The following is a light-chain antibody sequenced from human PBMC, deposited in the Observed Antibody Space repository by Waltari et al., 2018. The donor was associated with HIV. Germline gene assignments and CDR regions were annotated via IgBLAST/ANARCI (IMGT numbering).Light chain of an antibody. J-gene: IGLJ2*01. CDR2: EVT. V-gene: IGLV2-8*01. CDR1: SSDIGAYDY. Sequence: QSALTQPPSASGSLGQSVPFSCTGSSSDIGAYDYVPWFQQHPHSAPKLLLYEVTRRPSTVSDRFSGSRSGYTAFLTVAGLQPDDEATYFCSSYGDSLRVLFGGGTNVTVL. CDR3: SSYGDSLRVL.